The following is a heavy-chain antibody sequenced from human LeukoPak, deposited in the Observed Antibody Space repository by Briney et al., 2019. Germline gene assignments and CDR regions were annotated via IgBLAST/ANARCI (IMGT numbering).Heavy chain of an antibody. J-gene: IGHJ4*02. D-gene: IGHD2-21*02. CDR3: ARETYCGGDCYSGLDY. CDR2: IYHSGST. Sequence: SETLSLTCTVSGYSISSGYYWGWIRQPPGKGLEWIGSIYHSGSTYYNPSLKSRVTISVDTSKNQFSLKLSSVTAADTAVYYCARETYCGGDCYSGLDYWGQGTLVTVSS. V-gene: IGHV4-38-2*02. CDR1: GYSISSGYY.